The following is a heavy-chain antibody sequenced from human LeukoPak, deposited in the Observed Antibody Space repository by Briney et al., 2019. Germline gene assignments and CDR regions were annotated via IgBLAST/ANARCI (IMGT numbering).Heavy chain of an antibody. CDR3: ARTRQIGHSDY. Sequence: PSETLSFTCAVYGGSFSGYYWSWIRQPPGKGLEWIGEINHSGSTNYNPSLKSRVTISVDTSKNQFSLKLSSVTAADTAVYYCARTRQIGHSDYWGQGTLVTVSS. CDR1: GGSFSGYY. J-gene: IGHJ4*02. V-gene: IGHV4-34*01. D-gene: IGHD2/OR15-2a*01. CDR2: INHSGST.